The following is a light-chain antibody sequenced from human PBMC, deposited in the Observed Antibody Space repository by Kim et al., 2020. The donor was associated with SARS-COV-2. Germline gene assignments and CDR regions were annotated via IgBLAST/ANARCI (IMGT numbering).Light chain of an antibody. CDR3: QAWDSSTGV. Sequence: SYELTQPPSVSVSPGQTASITCSGDKLGDKYACWYQQKPGQSPVLVIYQDSKRPSGIPERFSGSNSGNTATLTISGTQAMDEADYYCQAWDSSTGVFGGGTLLTV. CDR1: KLGDKY. J-gene: IGLJ3*02. CDR2: QDS. V-gene: IGLV3-1*01.